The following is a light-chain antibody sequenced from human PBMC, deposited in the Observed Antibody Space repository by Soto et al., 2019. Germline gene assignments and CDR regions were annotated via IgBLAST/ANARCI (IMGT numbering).Light chain of an antibody. CDR1: SSDVGGYNY. CDR2: EVS. J-gene: IGLJ3*02. Sequence: QSALTQPPSASGSPGQSVAISCTGASSDVGGYNYVSWYQQHPGKAPKLTIYEVSRRPSGVPDRFSGSKSGNTASLSVSGLQAEDEADYYCSSYAGNNKWVFGGGTKLTVL. CDR3: SSYAGNNKWV. V-gene: IGLV2-8*01.